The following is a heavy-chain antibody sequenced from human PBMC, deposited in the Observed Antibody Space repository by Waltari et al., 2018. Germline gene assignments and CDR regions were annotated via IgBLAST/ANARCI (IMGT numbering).Heavy chain of an antibody. CDR2: IYHSGRT. J-gene: IGHJ4*02. CDR1: GYSISSGYY. CDR3: ARDQVRYFDWLLVFDY. Sequence: QVQLQESGPGLVKPSETLSLTCTVSGYSISSGYYWGWIRQPPGKGLEWIGSIYHSGRTYYHPSLKSRVTISVDTSKNQFSLKLSSVTAADTAVYYCARDQVRYFDWLLVFDYWGQGTLVTVSS. V-gene: IGHV4-38-2*02. D-gene: IGHD3-9*01.